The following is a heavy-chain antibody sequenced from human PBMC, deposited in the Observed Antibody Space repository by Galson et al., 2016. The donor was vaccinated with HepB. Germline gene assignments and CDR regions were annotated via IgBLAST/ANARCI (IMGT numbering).Heavy chain of an antibody. J-gene: IGHJ4*02. CDR3: ARGINDYSSYDR. CDR2: IYHSGGT. Sequence: SETLSLTCTVSGVSIKNFLWSWIRQTPGKGLEWIAYIYHSGGTQYKPSLKSRVTISEDTSKNQFSLKLSSVTAADTAVYYCARGINDYSSYDRWGQGILVTVSS. V-gene: IGHV4-59*01. D-gene: IGHD5-12*01. CDR1: GVSIKNFL.